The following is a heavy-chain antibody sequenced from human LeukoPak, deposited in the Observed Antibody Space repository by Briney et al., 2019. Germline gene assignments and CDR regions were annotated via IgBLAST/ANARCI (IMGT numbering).Heavy chain of an antibody. J-gene: IGHJ6*03. CDR3: ARAQFLSYYYYYMDI. D-gene: IGHD2/OR15-2a*01. V-gene: IGHV1-2*02. CDR2: INPNSGDT. CDR1: GYTFTGHY. Sequence: ASVKVSCKASGYTFTGHYMHWVRQAPGQGLEWMGWINPNSGDTNSTQKFQGRVTMTRDTSINTAYMELSRLRSDDTAVYYCARAQFLSYYYYYMDIWGNGTTVTVSS.